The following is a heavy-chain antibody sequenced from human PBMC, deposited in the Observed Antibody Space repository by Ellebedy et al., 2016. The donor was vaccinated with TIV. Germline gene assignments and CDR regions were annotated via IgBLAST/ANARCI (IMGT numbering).Heavy chain of an antibody. Sequence: GGSLRLXCKGSGYSFTSYWIGWVRQMPGKGLEWMGIIYPGDSDTRYSPSFQGQVTISADKSISTAYLQWSSLKASDTAMYYCARREPQYNWNEVYYYGMDVWGQGTTVTVSS. D-gene: IGHD1-20*01. V-gene: IGHV5-51*01. CDR2: IYPGDSDT. J-gene: IGHJ6*02. CDR1: GYSFTSYW. CDR3: ARREPQYNWNEVYYYGMDV.